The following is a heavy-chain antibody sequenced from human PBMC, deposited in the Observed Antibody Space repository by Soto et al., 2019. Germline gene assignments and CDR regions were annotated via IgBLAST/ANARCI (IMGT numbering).Heavy chain of an antibody. V-gene: IGHV1-58*01. D-gene: IGHD3-10*01. Sequence: GASVKVSCKASGFTFTSSAVQWVRQARGQRLEWIGWIVVGSGNTNYAQKFQERVTITRDMSTSTAYMELSSLRSEDTAVYYCAADPFGDLSPHAFDIRGQGTMVTVSS. CDR1: GFTFTSSA. CDR3: AADPFGDLSPHAFDI. CDR2: IVVGSGNT. J-gene: IGHJ3*02.